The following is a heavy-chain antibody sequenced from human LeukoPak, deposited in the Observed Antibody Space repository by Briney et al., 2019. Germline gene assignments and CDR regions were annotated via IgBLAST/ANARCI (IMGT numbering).Heavy chain of an antibody. J-gene: IGHJ4*02. D-gene: IGHD3-9*01. CDR2: IYYSGST. CDR3: ARLRGGYYDILTGYRWDY. Sequence: SETLSLTCTVSGGSISSSSYYWGWIRQPPGKGLEWIGSIYYSGSTYYNPSLKSRVTISVDTSKNQFSLKLSSMTAADTAVYYCARLRGGYYDILTGYRWDYWGQGTLVTVSS. CDR1: GGSISSSSYY. V-gene: IGHV4-39*01.